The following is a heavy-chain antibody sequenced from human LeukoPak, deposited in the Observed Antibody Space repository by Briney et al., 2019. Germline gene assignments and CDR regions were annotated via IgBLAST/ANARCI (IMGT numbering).Heavy chain of an antibody. D-gene: IGHD2-8*01. V-gene: IGHV3-48*03. Sequence: PGGSLRLSCAASGFTFSSFEMDWIRQAPGKGLEWVSYISSSGGTRYYADSVKGRFTISRDNAKNSLYLQMNSLRAEDTAVYYCARPSGAYGVTDAFDIWGQGTMVTVSS. CDR3: ARPSGAYGVTDAFDI. CDR1: GFTFSSFE. J-gene: IGHJ3*02. CDR2: ISSSGGTR.